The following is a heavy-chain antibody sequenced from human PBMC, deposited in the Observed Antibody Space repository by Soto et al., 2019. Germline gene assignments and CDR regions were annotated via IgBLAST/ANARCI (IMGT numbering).Heavy chain of an antibody. Sequence: ASVKVSCKASGVSFRSNALSWVRQAPGQGLEWMGRIIPIFGTVDYAQRFQGRVTITADESTGTAYMELSSLRSEDTALYYCARVGEYCGGACPQYFQHWGQGTLVTVSS. CDR1: GVSFRSNA. V-gene: IGHV1-69*13. D-gene: IGHD2-21*02. CDR2: IIPIFGTV. J-gene: IGHJ1*01. CDR3: ARVGEYCGGACPQYFQH.